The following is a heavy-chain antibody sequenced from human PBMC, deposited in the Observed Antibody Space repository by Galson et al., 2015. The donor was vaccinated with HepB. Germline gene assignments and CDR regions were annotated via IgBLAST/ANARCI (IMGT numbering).Heavy chain of an antibody. V-gene: IGHV4-39*07. CDR2: IYYSGST. CDR3: ARVTEYYYGSGSYYRAFDI. Sequence: SETLSLTCTVSGGSISSSSYYWGWIRQPPGKGLEWIGSIYYSGSTYYNPSLKSRVTISVDTSKNQFSLKLSSVTAADTAVYYCARVTEYYYGSGSYYRAFDIWGQGTMVTVSS. CDR1: GGSISSSSYY. D-gene: IGHD3-10*01. J-gene: IGHJ3*02.